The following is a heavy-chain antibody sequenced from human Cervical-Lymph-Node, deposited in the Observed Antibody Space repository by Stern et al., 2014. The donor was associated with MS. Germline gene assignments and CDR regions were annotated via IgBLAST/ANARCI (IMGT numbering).Heavy chain of an antibody. D-gene: IGHD6-13*01. CDR1: GFTFSSYA. J-gene: IGHJ6*02. Sequence: VQLVESGGGVVQPGRSLRLSCAASGFTFSSYAMHWVRQAPGKGLEWVAVISYDGSNKYYADSVKGRFTISRDNSKNTLYLQMNSLRAEDTAVYYCARVEYGSSSWYDYYYYGMDVWGQGTTVTVSS. V-gene: IGHV3-30*04. CDR3: ARVEYGSSSWYDYYYYGMDV. CDR2: ISYDGSNK.